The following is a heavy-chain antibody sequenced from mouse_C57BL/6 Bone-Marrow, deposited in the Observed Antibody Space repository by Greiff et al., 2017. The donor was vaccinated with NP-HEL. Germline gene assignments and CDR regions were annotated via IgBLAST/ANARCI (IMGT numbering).Heavy chain of an antibody. J-gene: IGHJ3*01. V-gene: IGHV5-9-1*02. CDR1: GFTFSSYA. D-gene: IGHD2-5*01. CDR2: ISSGGDYI. CDR3: TRDPYSNYGAWFAD. Sequence: EVQLVESGEGLVKPGGSLKLSCAASGFTFSSYAMSWVRQTPEKRLECVAYISSGGDYIYYADTVKGRFPISRHNARNTLYLQMRRLKSEDTAMYYCTRDPYSNYGAWFADWGQGTLVTVSA.